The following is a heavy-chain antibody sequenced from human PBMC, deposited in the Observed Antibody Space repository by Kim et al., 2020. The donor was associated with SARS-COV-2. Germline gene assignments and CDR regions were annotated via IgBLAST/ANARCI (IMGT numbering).Heavy chain of an antibody. CDR2: IYYSGST. Sequence: SETLSLTCTVSGGSISSGGYYWSWIRQHPGKGLEWIGYIYYSGSTYYNPSLKSRVTISVDTSKNQFSLKLSSVTAADTAVYYCARTPVGRTPGTFDYWGQGTLVTVSS. D-gene: IGHD1-26*01. V-gene: IGHV4-31*03. CDR1: GGSISSGGYY. CDR3: ARTPVGRTPGTFDY. J-gene: IGHJ4*02.